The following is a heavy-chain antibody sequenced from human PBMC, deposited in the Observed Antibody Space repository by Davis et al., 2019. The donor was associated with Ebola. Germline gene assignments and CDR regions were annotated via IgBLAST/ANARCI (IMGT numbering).Heavy chain of an antibody. CDR3: ARMGVGVVVTLDV. V-gene: IGHV3-21*01. D-gene: IGHD2-21*02. J-gene: IGHJ6*02. CDR2: ISSSSSYI. CDR1: GFTFSSYE. Sequence: GGSLRLSCAASGFTFSSYEMNWVRQAPGKGLEWVSSISSSSSYIYYADSVKGRFTISRDNAKNSLYLQMNSLRAEDTAVYYCARMGVGVVVTLDVWGQGTTVTVSS.